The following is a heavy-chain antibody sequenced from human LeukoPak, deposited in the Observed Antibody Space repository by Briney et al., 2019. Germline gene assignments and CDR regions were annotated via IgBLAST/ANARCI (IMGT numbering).Heavy chain of an antibody. J-gene: IGHJ4*02. D-gene: IGHD3-10*01. CDR3: AGCRKGVXXXYFDY. V-gene: IGHV3-11*01. CDR1: GFTFSDYY. Sequence: PGGSLRLSCAASGFTFSDYYMSWIRQAPGKGLEWVSYISSSGSTIYYADSVKGRFTISRDNAKNSLYLQMNSLRAEDTAVYYCAGCRKGVXXXYFDYWGQGTLVTVSS. CDR2: ISSSGSTI.